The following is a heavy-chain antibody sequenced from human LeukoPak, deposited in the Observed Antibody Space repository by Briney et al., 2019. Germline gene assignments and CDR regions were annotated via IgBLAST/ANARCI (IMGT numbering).Heavy chain of an antibody. CDR3: AKDLYSSSSYFDY. CDR1: GFTFTSYA. V-gene: IGHV3-23*01. J-gene: IGHJ4*02. D-gene: IGHD6-6*01. CDR2: ISGSGGST. Sequence: GGSLRLSCAASGFTFTSYAMSWVRQAPGKGLEWVSAISGSGGSTYYADSVKGRFTISRDNSKNTLYLQMNSLRAEDTAVYYCAKDLYSSSSYFDYWGQGTLVTVSS.